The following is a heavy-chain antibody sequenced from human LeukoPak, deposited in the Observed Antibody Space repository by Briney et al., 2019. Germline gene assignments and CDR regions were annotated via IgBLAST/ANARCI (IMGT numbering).Heavy chain of an antibody. D-gene: IGHD1-26*01. Sequence: SETLSLTCAVYGGSFSGYYWSWIRQPPGKGLEWIGEINHSGSTNYNPSLKSRVTISVDTSKNQFSLKLSSVTAADTAVYYCARFGEGPWSYFIDYWGQGTLVTVSS. J-gene: IGHJ4*02. CDR3: ARFGEGPWSYFIDY. CDR2: INHSGST. V-gene: IGHV4-34*01. CDR1: GGSFSGYY.